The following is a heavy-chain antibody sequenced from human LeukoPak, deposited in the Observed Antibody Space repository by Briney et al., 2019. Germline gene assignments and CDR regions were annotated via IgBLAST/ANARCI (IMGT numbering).Heavy chain of an antibody. CDR1: GFTFSTYW. CDR2: IKRDGTDK. Sequence: GGSLRLSCAASGFTFSTYWMTWVRQAPGKGLEWVANIKRDGTDKHYVDSVEGRFTISRDNAKNTLYLQMNSLRAEDTAVYYCARVSSSSWWALDYWGQGTLVTVSS. V-gene: IGHV3-7*01. J-gene: IGHJ4*02. D-gene: IGHD6-13*01. CDR3: ARVSSSSWWALDY.